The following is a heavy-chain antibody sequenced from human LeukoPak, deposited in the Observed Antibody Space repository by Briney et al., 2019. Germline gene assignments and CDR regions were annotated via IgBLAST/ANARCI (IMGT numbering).Heavy chain of an antibody. D-gene: IGHD2-2*01. Sequence: ASVKVSCKASGYTFTSYAMHWVRQAPGQRLEWMGWINAGNGNTKCSQKFQGRVTITADESTSTAYMELSSLRSEDTAVYYCARAAMKRGSTYYFGMDVWGQGTTVTVSS. J-gene: IGHJ6*02. CDR1: GYTFTSYA. V-gene: IGHV1-3*01. CDR3: ARAAMKRGSTYYFGMDV. CDR2: INAGNGNT.